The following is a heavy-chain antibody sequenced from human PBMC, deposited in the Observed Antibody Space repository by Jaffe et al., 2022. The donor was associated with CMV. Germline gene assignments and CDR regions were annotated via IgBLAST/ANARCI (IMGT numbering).Heavy chain of an antibody. CDR3: ARVAIGPTGDY. J-gene: IGHJ4*02. CDR2: INQDGSET. Sequence: EVQLVESGGGLVQPGGSLRLSCVVSGLTFSDYWMNWVRQAPGKGLEWVAGINQDGSETHYMDSVKGRFTISRSNAERSVFLQMSSLRAEDTGLYYCARVAIGPTGDYWGQGTLVTVSS. CDR1: GLTFSDYW. D-gene: IGHD1-26*01. V-gene: IGHV3-7*01.